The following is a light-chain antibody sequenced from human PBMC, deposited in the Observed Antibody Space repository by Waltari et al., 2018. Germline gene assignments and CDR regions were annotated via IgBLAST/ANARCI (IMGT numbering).Light chain of an antibody. V-gene: IGLV2-11*01. CDR3: SSYAGSHTRA. CDR2: DVT. Sequence: QSALTQPRSVSGSPGQSVTISCTGTSNDSGTYDYLPWYQHHPGKAPKLIIYDVTERPSGVPDRFSGSKSGSTASLTISGLQAEDEAEYFCSSYAGSHTRAFGGGTKLTVL. J-gene: IGLJ2*01. CDR1: SNDSGTYDY.